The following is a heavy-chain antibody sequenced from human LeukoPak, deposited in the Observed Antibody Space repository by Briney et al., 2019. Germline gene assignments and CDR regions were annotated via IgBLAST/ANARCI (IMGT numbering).Heavy chain of an antibody. CDR2: ISYDGSNK. D-gene: IGHD1-26*01. Sequence: GGSLRLSCAASGFTFSSYGMHWVRQAPGKGLEWVAVISYDGSNKYYADSVKGRFTISRDNSKNTLYVQMNSLRDEDTALYYCAKDQRWESPHYLDSWGQGTLVTVSS. J-gene: IGHJ4*02. CDR1: GFTFSSYG. V-gene: IGHV3-30*18. CDR3: AKDQRWESPHYLDS.